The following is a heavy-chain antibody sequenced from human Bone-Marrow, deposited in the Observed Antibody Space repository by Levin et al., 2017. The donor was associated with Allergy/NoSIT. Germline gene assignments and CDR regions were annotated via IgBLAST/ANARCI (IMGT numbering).Heavy chain of an antibody. J-gene: IGHJ6*02. D-gene: IGHD2-15*01. CDR1: GVSLTTSEMR. CDR2: IDWEDDK. Sequence: SGPTLVKPTQTLTLTCTFSGVSLTTSEMRLSWIRQPPGKALEWLAGIDWEDDKFYSTSLKTRLTISKDTSRKQVVLKMANVGPADTATYYCAGGRGAHFYGLDVWGQGTTVTVTS. CDR3: AGGRGAHFYGLDV. V-gene: IGHV2-70*04.